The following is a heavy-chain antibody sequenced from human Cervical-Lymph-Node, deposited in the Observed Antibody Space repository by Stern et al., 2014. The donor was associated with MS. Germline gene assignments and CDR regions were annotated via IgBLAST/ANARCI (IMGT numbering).Heavy chain of an antibody. V-gene: IGHV4-30-4*01. CDR1: GGSISSGDYY. CDR3: AGVQWLVIDAFDI. J-gene: IGHJ3*02. D-gene: IGHD6-19*01. CDR2: IYYSGST. Sequence: QVQLQESGPGLVKPSQTLSLTCTVSGGSISSGDYYWNWIRQPPGKGLEWIGNIYYSGSTYYNPSLKSRITVSVDTSKNQFSLRLSSVTAADTAVYYCAGVQWLVIDAFDIWGQGTTVTVSS.